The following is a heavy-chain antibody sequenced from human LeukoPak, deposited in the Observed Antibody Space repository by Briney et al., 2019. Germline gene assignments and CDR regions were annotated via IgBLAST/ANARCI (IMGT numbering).Heavy chain of an antibody. CDR1: GFIFSSYE. CDR2: ISSSGSTI. CDR3: ARDGYSLYCFDY. Sequence: GGSLRLSCAASGFIFSSYEMNWVRQAPGKGLEWVSYISSSGSTIYYADSVKGRFTISRDNAKNSLYLKMNSLRAEDTAVYYCARDGYSLYCFDYWGQGTLVTVSS. V-gene: IGHV3-48*03. J-gene: IGHJ4*02. D-gene: IGHD5-18*01.